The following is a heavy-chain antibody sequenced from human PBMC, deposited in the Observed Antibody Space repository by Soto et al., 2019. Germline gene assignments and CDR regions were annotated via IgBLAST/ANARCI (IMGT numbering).Heavy chain of an antibody. CDR2: FDPEDGET. D-gene: IGHD6-19*01. CDR3: ASLYSSGYLRDYYGMDV. J-gene: IGHJ6*02. V-gene: IGHV1-24*01. CDR1: GYTLTDLS. Sequence: ASVKVSCKVSGYTLTDLSMHWVRQAPGKGLEWMGGFDPEDGETIYAQKFQGRVTMTEDTSTGTAYMELSSLRSEDTAVYYCASLYSSGYLRDYYGMDVWGQGTTVTVSS.